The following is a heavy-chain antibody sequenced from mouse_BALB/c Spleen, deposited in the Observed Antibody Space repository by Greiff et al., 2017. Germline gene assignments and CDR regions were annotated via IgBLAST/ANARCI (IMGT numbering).Heavy chain of an antibody. D-gene: IGHD2-1*01. CDR1: GYSFTSYW. V-gene: IGHV1-5*01. CDR2: IYPGNSDT. Sequence: VQLQQSGTVLARPGASVKMSCKASGYSFTSYWMHWVKQRPGQGLEWIGAIYPGNSDTSYNQKFKGKAKLTAVTSASTAYMELSSLTNEDSAVYYCTDGNYGDYFDYWGQGTTLTVSS. J-gene: IGHJ2*01. CDR3: TDGNYGDYFDY.